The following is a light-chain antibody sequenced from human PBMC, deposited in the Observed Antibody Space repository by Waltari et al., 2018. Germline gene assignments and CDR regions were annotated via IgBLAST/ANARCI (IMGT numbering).Light chain of an antibody. Sequence: EVVLTQSPAILSLSPGERATLSCRASQSVRTFVAWYQQKPGQAPRLLIYDASNRATGIPARFSGSGSGTDFTLTISSLEPEDFATYFCQRYNNFSPGTFGQGTKV. CDR3: QRYNNFSPGT. CDR1: QSVRTF. J-gene: IGKJ1*01. V-gene: IGKV3-11*01. CDR2: DAS.